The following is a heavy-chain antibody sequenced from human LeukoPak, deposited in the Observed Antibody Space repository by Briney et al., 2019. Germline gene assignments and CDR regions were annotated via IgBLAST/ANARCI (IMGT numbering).Heavy chain of an antibody. Sequence: ASVKVSCRASGYTFTNYHMHWVRQAPGQGLEWMGRIYPSSGGTNYAQKFQGRITLTTDTSINTAYMELSRLRFDDTAVYYCARDLPFEDWGQGTLVTVSS. V-gene: IGHV1-2*06. D-gene: IGHD2/OR15-2a*01. CDR2: IYPSSGGT. CDR3: ARDLPFED. CDR1: GYTFTNYH. J-gene: IGHJ4*02.